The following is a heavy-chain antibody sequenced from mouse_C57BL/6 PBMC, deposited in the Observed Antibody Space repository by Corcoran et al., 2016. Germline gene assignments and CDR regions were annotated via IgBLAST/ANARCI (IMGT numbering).Heavy chain of an antibody. CDR1: GYTFTTYG. J-gene: IGHJ2*01. D-gene: IGHD3-2*02. V-gene: IGHV9-3*01. CDR2: INTYSGVP. Sequence: QIQLVQSGPELKKPGETVKISCKASGYTFTTYGMSWVKQAPGKGLKWMGWINTYSGVPTYADDFKGRFAFSLETSASTAYLQINNLKNEDTATYVCARSAAQVLFDYWGQGTTLTVSS. CDR3: ARSAAQVLFDY.